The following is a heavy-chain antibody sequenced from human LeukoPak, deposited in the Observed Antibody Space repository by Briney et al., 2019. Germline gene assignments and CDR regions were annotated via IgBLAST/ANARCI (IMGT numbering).Heavy chain of an antibody. CDR2: IYAGDSDT. CDR1: GFRFTSYW. J-gene: IGHJ3*02. V-gene: IGHV5-51*01. D-gene: IGHD5-18*01. CDR3: ATNVDTAMVYAFDI. Sequence: GESLKISCKGSGFRFTSYWIGWVRQMPGKGPEWMGIIYAGDSDTRYSPSFQGQVTMSADKSISTAYLQWSSLKASDTAMYYCATNVDTAMVYAFDIWGQGTMVTVSS.